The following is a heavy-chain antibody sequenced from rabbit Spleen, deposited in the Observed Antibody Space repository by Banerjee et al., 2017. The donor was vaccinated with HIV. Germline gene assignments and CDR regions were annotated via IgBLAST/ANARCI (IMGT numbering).Heavy chain of an antibody. CDR2: INAATGKP. V-gene: IGHV1S45*01. Sequence: QEQLEESGGDLVKPEGSLTLTCTASGFSFSFNSYMCWVRQAPGKGPEWIACINAATGKPVYATWAKGRFTISRTSSTTVTLRMTSLTAADRAAYFCARDLVGVIGWNFYLWGQGTLVTVS. J-gene: IGHJ4*01. CDR1: GFSFSFNSY. CDR3: ARDLVGVIGWNFYL. D-gene: IGHD1-1*01.